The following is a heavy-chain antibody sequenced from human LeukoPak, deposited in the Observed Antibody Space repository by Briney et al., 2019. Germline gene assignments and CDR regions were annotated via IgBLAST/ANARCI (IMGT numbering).Heavy chain of an antibody. V-gene: IGHV4-59*08. CDR3: ARLDYYDFWSGYTFDP. CDR1: GGSISSYC. J-gene: IGHJ5*02. D-gene: IGHD3-3*01. Sequence: SSETLSLTCTVSGGSISSYCWSWIRQPPGKGLEWIGYIYYSGSTNYNPSLKSRVTISVDTSKNQFSLKLSSVTAADTAVYYCARLDYYDFWSGYTFDPWGQGTLVTVSS. CDR2: IYYSGST.